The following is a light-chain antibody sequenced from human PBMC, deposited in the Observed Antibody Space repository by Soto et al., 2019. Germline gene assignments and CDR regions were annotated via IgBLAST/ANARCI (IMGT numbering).Light chain of an antibody. CDR2: WAS. CDR3: QQYYSTPIN. Sequence: DIVMTQSPDSLAVSLGERATINCKSSQSVLYSSNNKNYLAWYQQKSGQPPKLIIYWASTRESGVPDRFSGSGSATDFTLTISSLQAEDVAVYYCQQYYSTPINFGQETPLEIK. CDR1: QSVLYSSNNKNY. V-gene: IGKV4-1*01. J-gene: IGKJ5*01.